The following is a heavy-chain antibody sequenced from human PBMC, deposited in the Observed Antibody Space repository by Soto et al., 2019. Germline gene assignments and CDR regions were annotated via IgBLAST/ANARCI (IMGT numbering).Heavy chain of an antibody. J-gene: IGHJ4*02. V-gene: IGHV3-33*01. CDR2: IWYDGSNK. Sequence: QVQLVESGGGVVQPGRSLRLSCAASGFTFSSYGMHWVRQAPGKGLEWVAVIWYDGSNKYYADSVKGRFTISRDNSKNTLYLQMNSLRAEDTAVYYCATDYGDRWSFDYWGQGTLVTVSS. D-gene: IGHD4-17*01. CDR1: GFTFSSYG. CDR3: ATDYGDRWSFDY.